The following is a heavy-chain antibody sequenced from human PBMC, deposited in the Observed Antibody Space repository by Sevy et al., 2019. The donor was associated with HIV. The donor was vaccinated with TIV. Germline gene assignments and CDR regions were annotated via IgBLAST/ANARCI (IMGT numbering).Heavy chain of an antibody. J-gene: IGHJ5*02. D-gene: IGHD2-2*01. Sequence: SENLSLTCAVHDGSFSGYYWNWIRQLPGKGLEWIGEINESGITYYNTSLKSRVTISVDTSKKQFSLKLNSVTAVDSAVYFCARSPPVVVVPGAPSWFDPWGQGTLVTVS. CDR1: DGSFSGYY. CDR2: INESGIT. V-gene: IGHV4-34*01. CDR3: ARSPPVVVVPGAPSWFDP.